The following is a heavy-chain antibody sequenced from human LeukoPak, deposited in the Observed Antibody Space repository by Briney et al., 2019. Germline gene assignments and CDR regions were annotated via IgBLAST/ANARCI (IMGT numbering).Heavy chain of an antibody. CDR1: SGSISSTSYY. V-gene: IGHV4-39*01. J-gene: IGHJ4*02. CDR3: ARALERYYYDSSGYYAHFDY. CDR2: IIYSGNT. Sequence: SETLSLTCTASSGSISSTSYYWGWIRQPPGRGLEWIGGIIYSGNTYYNPSLKSRVTISGDTSKNQFSLKLSSVTAADTAVYYCARALERYYYDSSGYYAHFDYWGQGTLVTVSS. D-gene: IGHD3-22*01.